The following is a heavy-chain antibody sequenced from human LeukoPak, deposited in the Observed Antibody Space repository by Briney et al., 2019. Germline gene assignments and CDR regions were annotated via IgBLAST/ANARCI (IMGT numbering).Heavy chain of an antibody. J-gene: IGHJ4*02. D-gene: IGHD1-26*01. Sequence: TGESLKISCKGPGYRFTNYWIGWVRQMPGKGLEWMGIIYPGDSDTRYSPSFEGQVTISVDKSISTAYLQWSSLKASDTAMYYCARSYFSGTYPYDYWGQGTLVTVSS. CDR1: GYRFTNYW. CDR3: ARSYFSGTYPYDY. V-gene: IGHV5-51*01. CDR2: IYPGDSDT.